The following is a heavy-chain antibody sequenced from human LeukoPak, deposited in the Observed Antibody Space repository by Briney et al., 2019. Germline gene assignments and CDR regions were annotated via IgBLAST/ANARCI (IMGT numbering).Heavy chain of an antibody. CDR3: ARHQSSYYDFWSGSPGTYYGMDV. CDR1: GGSISSGGYS. V-gene: IGHV4-30-2*01. CDR2: IYHSGST. D-gene: IGHD3-3*01. Sequence: SQTLSLTCAVSGGSISSGGYSWSWIRQPPGTGLEWIGYIYHSGSTYYNPSLKSRVTISVDTSKNQFSLKLSSVTAADTAVYYCARHQSSYYDFWSGSPGTYYGMDVWGQGTTVTVSS. J-gene: IGHJ6*02.